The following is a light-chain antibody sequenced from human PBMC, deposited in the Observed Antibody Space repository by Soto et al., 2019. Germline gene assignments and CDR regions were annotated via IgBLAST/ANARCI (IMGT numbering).Light chain of an antibody. J-gene: IGLJ3*02. CDR1: SSDVGGYNY. V-gene: IGLV2-8*01. CDR2: EVS. Sequence: QSALTQPPSASGSPGQSVTISCTGTSSDVGGYNYVSWYQQHPGKAPKLLIYEVSKRPSGVPDRFSGSKSGNTASLTVSGLQAADDADYYCCSYAGSYNWVFRGGTKLTVL. CDR3: CSYAGSYNWV.